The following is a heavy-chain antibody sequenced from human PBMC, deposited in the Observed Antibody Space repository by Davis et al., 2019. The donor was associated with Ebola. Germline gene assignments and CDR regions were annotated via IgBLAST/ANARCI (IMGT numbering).Heavy chain of an antibody. CDR2: IYDHST. J-gene: IGHJ4*02. CDR1: GFTVSSNH. D-gene: IGHD3-22*01. CDR3: ARGPYSKGTYYNDY. Sequence: GGSLRLSCAASGFTVSSNHMSWVRQAPGKGLEWVSVIYDHSTAYADSVRGRFIISRDNSKNTLFLQMNSLRTDDTAVYFCARGPYSKGTYYNDYWGQGTLVTVSS. V-gene: IGHV3-53*01.